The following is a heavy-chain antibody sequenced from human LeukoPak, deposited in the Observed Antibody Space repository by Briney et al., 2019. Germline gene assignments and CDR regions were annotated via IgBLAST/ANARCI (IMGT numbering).Heavy chain of an antibody. V-gene: IGHV1-18*01. D-gene: IGHD3-3*02. CDR1: GYTFTSYG. CDR3: ARAFYPGYYSYMAV. J-gene: IGHJ6*03. CDR2: ISAYNGNT. Sequence: ASVKVSCKASGYTFTSYGISWVRQAPGQGLEWMGWISAYNGNTNYAQKLQGRVTMTTDTSTSTAYMELRSLRSDDTAVYYCARAFYPGYYSYMAVWGKGTTVTVSS.